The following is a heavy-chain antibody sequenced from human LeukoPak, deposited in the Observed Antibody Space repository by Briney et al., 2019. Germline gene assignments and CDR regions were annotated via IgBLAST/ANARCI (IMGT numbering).Heavy chain of an antibody. J-gene: IGHJ4*02. CDR3: ARGCNPRMLAVAGGLFDY. CDR2: INHSGST. D-gene: IGHD6-19*01. V-gene: IGHV4-34*01. Sequence: PSETLSLTCAVYGGSFSGYYWSWIRQPPGKGLEWIGEINHSGSTNYNPSLKSRVTISVDTSKNQFSLKLSSVTAADTAVYYCARGCNPRMLAVAGGLFDYWGQGTLVTVSS. CDR1: GGSFSGYY.